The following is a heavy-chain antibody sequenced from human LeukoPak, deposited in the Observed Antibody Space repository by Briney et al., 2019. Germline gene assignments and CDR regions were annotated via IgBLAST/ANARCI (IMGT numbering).Heavy chain of an antibody. V-gene: IGHV3-21*01. D-gene: IGHD1-26*01. J-gene: IGHJ5*02. CDR3: ARGSEWELLSCDH. CDR1: GFTFSSYS. CDR2: ISTSSSHM. Sequence: GGSLRLSCAASGFTFSSYSMNWVRQAPGKGLELVSSISTSSSHMYYADSVKGRFTISRDNARNSLHLQMNSLRAEDTAVYYCARGSEWELLSCDHWGQGTLVTVSS.